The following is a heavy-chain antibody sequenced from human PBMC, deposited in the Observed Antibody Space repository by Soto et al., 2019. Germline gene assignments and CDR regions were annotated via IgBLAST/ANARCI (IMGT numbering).Heavy chain of an antibody. CDR3: AKDIGGGIQQERRYGMDV. D-gene: IGHD5-18*01. CDR2: ISWNSGSI. J-gene: IGHJ6*02. Sequence: PGGSLRLSCAASGFTFDDYVMHWVRQAPGKGLEWVSGISWNSGSIGYADSVKGRFTISRDNAKNSLYLQMNSLRAEDTALYYCAKDIGGGIQQERRYGMDVWGQGTTVTVSS. CDR1: GFTFDDYV. V-gene: IGHV3-9*01.